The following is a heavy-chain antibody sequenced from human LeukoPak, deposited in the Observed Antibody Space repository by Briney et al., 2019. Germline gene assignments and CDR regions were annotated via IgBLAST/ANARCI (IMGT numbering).Heavy chain of an antibody. D-gene: IGHD2/OR15-2a*01. CDR2: VFYNGAT. CDR1: GGSISSSIYY. J-gene: IGHJ4*02. CDR3: ARRGSSTTSPVGY. V-gene: IGHV4-39*07. Sequence: SETLSLTCIVSGGSISSSIYYWAWVRQPPGKGLEWIGTVFYNGATQYSPSLRSRVTISIDTSKNQFSLKLSSVTAADTAVYYCARRGSSTTSPVGYWGQGTLVTVSS.